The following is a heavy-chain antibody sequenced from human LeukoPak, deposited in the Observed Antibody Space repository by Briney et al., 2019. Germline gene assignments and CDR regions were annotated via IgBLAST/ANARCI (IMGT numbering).Heavy chain of an antibody. CDR3: ASVPQGAMVRGVIFAY. D-gene: IGHD3-10*01. CDR1: GGSISSGGYY. CDR2: IYYSGST. Sequence: ASQTLSLTCTVSGGSISSGGYYWSWIRQHPGKGLEWIGYIYYSGSTYYNPSLKSRVTISVDTSKNQFSLTLSAVTAADTGVYYCASVPQGAMVRGVIFAYWGQGTLVTVSS. J-gene: IGHJ4*02. V-gene: IGHV4-31*03.